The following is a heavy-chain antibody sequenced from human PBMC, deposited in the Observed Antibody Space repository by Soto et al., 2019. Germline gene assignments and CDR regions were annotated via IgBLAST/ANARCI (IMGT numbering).Heavy chain of an antibody. D-gene: IGHD4-17*01. CDR1: GGTFSSHS. Sequence: VQLMQSGAEVQKPGSSVKVSCKASGGTFSSHSINWVRQAPGQGLEWMGGVISLFGTSNYAHNFKGRVTITADQSTSTAYMQLHSLRAYDTAVYYCAREVGYGDFSAARLDWGQGTLVTVSS. CDR2: VISLFGTS. V-gene: IGHV1-69*01. CDR3: AREVGYGDFSAARLD. J-gene: IGHJ4*02.